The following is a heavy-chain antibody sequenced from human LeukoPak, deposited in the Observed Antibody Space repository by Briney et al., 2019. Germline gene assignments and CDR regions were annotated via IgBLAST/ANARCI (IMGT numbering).Heavy chain of an antibody. Sequence: GGSLRLSCAASGFDLNNYAMHWVRQAPGKGLEWVTLISYSGDNTYYADSVKGRFTFSRDNAKNSLYLQMNSLRAEDMALYYCAKGGGGRLIYYYYMDVWGKGTTVTVSS. D-gene: IGHD3-16*01. CDR1: GFDLNNYA. CDR2: ISYSGDNT. J-gene: IGHJ6*03. V-gene: IGHV3-30*04. CDR3: AKGGGGRLIYYYYMDV.